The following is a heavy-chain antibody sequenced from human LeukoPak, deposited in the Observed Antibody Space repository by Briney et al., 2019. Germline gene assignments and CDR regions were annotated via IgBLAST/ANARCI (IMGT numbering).Heavy chain of an antibody. Sequence: GSLRLSCAASGFTFSNAWMSWIRQPPGKGLEWIGEINHSGSTNYNPSLKSRVTISVDTSKNQFSLKLSSVTAADTAVYYCARGRSGVYYYDSSGYYDYWGQGTLVTVSS. CDR1: GFTFSNAW. CDR2: INHSGST. CDR3: ARGRSGVYYYDSSGYYDY. D-gene: IGHD3-22*01. J-gene: IGHJ4*02. V-gene: IGHV4-34*01.